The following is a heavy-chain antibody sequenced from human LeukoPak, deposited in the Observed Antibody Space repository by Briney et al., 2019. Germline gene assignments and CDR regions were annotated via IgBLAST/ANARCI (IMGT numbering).Heavy chain of an antibody. CDR3: ARDFWDYEGRGDY. D-gene: IGHD3/OR15-3a*01. CDR2: IYSGGST. Sequence: GGSLRLSCAASGFTVSSNYMSWVRQAPGKGLEWVSVIYSGGSTYYADSVKGRFTISRDNSKNTLYLQMNSLRAEDTAVYYCARDFWDYEGRGDYWGQGTLVTVSS. V-gene: IGHV3-66*01. J-gene: IGHJ4*02. CDR1: GFTVSSNY.